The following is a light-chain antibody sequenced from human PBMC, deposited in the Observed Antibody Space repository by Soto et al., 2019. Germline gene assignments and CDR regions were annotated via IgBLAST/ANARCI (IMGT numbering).Light chain of an antibody. CDR2: KAY. V-gene: IGKV1-5*03. CDR3: KQANSFPRT. CDR1: QSISSW. J-gene: IGKJ5*01. Sequence: DIQMTQSPSTLSASVGDRVTITCRASQSISSWLAWYQQKPGKAHKLLIYKAYSLESGVQSRFSGSGSGTEFTLTIRSLQPDDFATYYCKQANSFPRTVGQGTRLEIK.